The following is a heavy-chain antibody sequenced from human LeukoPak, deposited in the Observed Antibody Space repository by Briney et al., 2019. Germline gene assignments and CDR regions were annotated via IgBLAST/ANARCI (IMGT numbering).Heavy chain of an antibody. CDR2: ISYDGSNK. J-gene: IGHJ6*03. CDR1: GFTFSSYG. CDR3: ARDYSSGVFFRTYYYYYYMDV. D-gene: IGHD1-26*01. V-gene: IGHV3-30*03. Sequence: PGGSLRLSCAASGFTFSSYGMHWVRQAPGKGLEWVAVISYDGSNKYYADSVKGRFTISRDNSKNTLYLQMNSLRAEDTAVYYCARDYSSGVFFRTYYYYYYMDVWGKGTTVTVSS.